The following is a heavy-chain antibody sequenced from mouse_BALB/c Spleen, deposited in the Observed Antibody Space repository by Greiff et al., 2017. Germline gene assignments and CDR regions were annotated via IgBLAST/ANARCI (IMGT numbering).Heavy chain of an antibody. V-gene: IGHV1-31*01. D-gene: IGHD2-1*01. CDR3: ATNGNYEFAY. CDR1: GYSFTGYY. CDR2: INPYNGAT. J-gene: IGHJ3*01. Sequence: EVQLQESGPELVKPGASVKISCKASGYSFTGYYMHWVKQSHVKSLEWIGRINPYNGATSYNQNFKDKASLTVDKSSSTAYMELHSLTSEDSAVYYCATNGNYEFAYWGQGTLVTVSA.